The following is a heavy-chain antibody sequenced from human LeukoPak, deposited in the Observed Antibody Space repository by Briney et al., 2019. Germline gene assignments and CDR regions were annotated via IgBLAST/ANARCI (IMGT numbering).Heavy chain of an antibody. Sequence: SETLSLTCAVYGGSFSGYYWSWIRQPPGKGLEWIGEVNHSGSTNYNPSLKSRVTISVDTSKNQFSLKLSSVTAADTAVYYCATSGWYLLPGVYWGQGTLVTVSS. D-gene: IGHD6-19*01. CDR2: VNHSGST. V-gene: IGHV4-34*01. CDR1: GGSFSGYY. CDR3: ATSGWYLLPGVY. J-gene: IGHJ4*02.